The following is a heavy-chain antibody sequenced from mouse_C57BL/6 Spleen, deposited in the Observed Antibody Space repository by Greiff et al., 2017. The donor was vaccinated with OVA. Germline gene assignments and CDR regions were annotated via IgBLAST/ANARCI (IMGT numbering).Heavy chain of an antibody. CDR2: IDPSDSET. J-gene: IGHJ1*03. CDR1: GYTFTSYW. CDR3: ARRGYYGSPYWYFDV. V-gene: IGHV1-52*01. Sequence: QVQLQQPGAELVRPGSSVKLSCKASGYTFTSYWMHWVKQRPIQGLEWIGNIDPSDSETHYNQKFKDKATLTVDKSSSTAYMQLSSLTSEDSAVYYCARRGYYGSPYWYFDVWGTGTTVTVSS. D-gene: IGHD1-1*01.